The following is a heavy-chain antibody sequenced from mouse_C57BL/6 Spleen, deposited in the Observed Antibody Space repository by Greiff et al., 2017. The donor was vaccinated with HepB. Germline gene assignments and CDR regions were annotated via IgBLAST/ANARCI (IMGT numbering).Heavy chain of an antibody. J-gene: IGHJ2*01. Sequence: EXQRQQSGAELVRPGASVKLSCTASGFNIKDDYMHWVKQRPEQGLEWIGWIDPENGDTEYASKFQGKATITADTSSNTAYLQLSSLTSEDTAVYYCTTPNCEGYWGQGTTLPVSS. CDR1: GFNIKDDY. D-gene: IGHD4-1*02. CDR3: TTPNCEGY. V-gene: IGHV14-4*01. CDR2: IDPENGDT.